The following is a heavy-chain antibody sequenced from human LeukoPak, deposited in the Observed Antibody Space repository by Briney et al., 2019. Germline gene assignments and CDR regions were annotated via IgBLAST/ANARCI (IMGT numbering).Heavy chain of an antibody. V-gene: IGHV4-34*01. D-gene: IGHD1-7*01. CDR3: ARDNWNYGSSMDV. J-gene: IGHJ6*02. CDR1: GGSFSGYY. Sequence: SETLSLTCAVYGGSFSGYYWSWIRQPPGKGLEWIGEINHSGSTNYNPSLKSRVTISVDTSKNQFSLKLSSVTAADTAVYHCARDNWNYGSSMDVWGQGTTVTVSS. CDR2: INHSGST.